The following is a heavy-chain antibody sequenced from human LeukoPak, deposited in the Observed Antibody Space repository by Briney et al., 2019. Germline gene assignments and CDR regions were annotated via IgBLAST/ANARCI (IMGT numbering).Heavy chain of an antibody. CDR3: ARDAKGGGSYFYFDY. J-gene: IGHJ4*02. Sequence: GGSLRLSCAASGFTFSSYSMNWVRQAPGKGLEWVAVISYDGSNKYYADSVKGRFTISRDNSKNTLYLQMNSLRAEDTAVYYCARDAKGGGSYFYFDYWGQGTLVTVSS. D-gene: IGHD1-26*01. V-gene: IGHV3-30*03. CDR1: GFTFSSYS. CDR2: ISYDGSNK.